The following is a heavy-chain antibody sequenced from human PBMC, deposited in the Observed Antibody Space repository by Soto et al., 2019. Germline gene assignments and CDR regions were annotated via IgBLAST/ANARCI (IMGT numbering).Heavy chain of an antibody. CDR2: IRGGGDAT. Sequence: EVQLLESGGGLVQPGGSLRLSCAGSGFTFINHAMNWVRQAPGKGLEWVSSIRGGGDATFFGDSVRGRFTISRDNSKNTGTLQMNSLGVDETAVYYCARKILGSTSRPKYWYFDLWSRGTLVTVSP. CDR1: GFTFINHA. V-gene: IGHV3-23*02. J-gene: IGHJ2*01. CDR3: ARKILGSTSRPKYWYFDL. D-gene: IGHD2-2*01.